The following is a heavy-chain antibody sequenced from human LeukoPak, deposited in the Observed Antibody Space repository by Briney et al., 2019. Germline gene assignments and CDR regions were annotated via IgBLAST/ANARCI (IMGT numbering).Heavy chain of an antibody. CDR1: GGSISNYY. CDR3: ARGIPYYYGSGISGVGFDR. J-gene: IGHJ5*02. V-gene: IGHV4-59*08. CDR2: MTYSGST. D-gene: IGHD3-10*01. Sequence: SETLSLTCTVSGGSISNYYWSWIRQPPGKGLEWIGYMTYSGSTNSSPSLMSRVTISLDTSKNQFSLKLSSVTVADTAVYYWARGIPYYYGSGISGVGFDRWGQGTLVTVSS.